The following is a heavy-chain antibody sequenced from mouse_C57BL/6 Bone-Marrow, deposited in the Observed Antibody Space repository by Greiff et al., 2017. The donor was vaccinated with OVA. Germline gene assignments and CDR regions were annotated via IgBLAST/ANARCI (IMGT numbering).Heavy chain of an antibody. V-gene: IGHV2-2*01. J-gene: IGHJ4*01. CDR3: ASPIYYDYDEGYAMDY. D-gene: IGHD2-4*01. Sequence: VMLVESGPGLVQPSQSLSITCTVSGFSLTSYGVHWVRQSPGKGLEWLGVIWSGGSTDYNAAFISRLSISKDNSKSQVFFKMNSLQADDTAIYYCASPIYYDYDEGYAMDYWGQGTSVTVSS. CDR1: GFSLTSYG. CDR2: IWSGGST.